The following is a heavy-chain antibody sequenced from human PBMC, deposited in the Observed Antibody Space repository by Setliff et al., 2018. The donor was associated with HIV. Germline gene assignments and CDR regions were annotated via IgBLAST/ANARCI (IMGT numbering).Heavy chain of an antibody. J-gene: IGHJ6*03. D-gene: IGHD6-19*01. Sequence: PSETLSLTCTVSGGSISSSSYYWGWIRQPPGRGLEWIGYVYFLGNRYLNPSLKSRVTISVDTSKNQFSLKLSSVTAADTAVYYCARGYPGIAVAGLSYYYYYYMDVWGKGTTVTVSS. CDR3: ARGYPGIAVAGLSYYYYYYMDV. CDR2: VYFLGNR. V-gene: IGHV4-39*07. CDR1: GGSISSSSYY.